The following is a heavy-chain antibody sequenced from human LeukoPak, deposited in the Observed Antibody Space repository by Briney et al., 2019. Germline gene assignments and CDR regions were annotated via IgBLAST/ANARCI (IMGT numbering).Heavy chain of an antibody. CDR2: ISAYNGNT. J-gene: IGHJ6*03. D-gene: IGHD2-2*01. V-gene: IGHV1-18*01. CDR1: GYTFTSYG. Sequence: GASVKVSCKASGYTFTSYGISWVRQAPGQGLEWMGWISAYNGNTNYAQKLQGRVTMTTDTSTSTAYMELRSLRSDDTAVYYCARDRDCSSTSCYPYYYYYMDVWGKGTTVTVSS. CDR3: ARDRDCSSTSCYPYYYYYMDV.